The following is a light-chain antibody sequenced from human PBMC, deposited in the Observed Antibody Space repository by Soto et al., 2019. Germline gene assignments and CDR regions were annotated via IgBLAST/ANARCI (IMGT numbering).Light chain of an antibody. CDR2: RTS. Sequence: QTPGTVYRAHVGRATLSCKASQSVSNNSLAWYQQKPGQAPRLLIYRTSNRATGIPDRFSGIVSGTDVNLTFGRLQPADCSVYWCQQYDSSPRPFVLGTKVEIK. V-gene: IGKV3-20*01. CDR3: QQYDSSPRP. J-gene: IGKJ1*01. CDR1: QSVSNNS.